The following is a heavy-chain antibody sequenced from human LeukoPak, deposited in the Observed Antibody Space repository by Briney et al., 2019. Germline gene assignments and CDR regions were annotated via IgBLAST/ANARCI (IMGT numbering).Heavy chain of an antibody. CDR2: IRYDGSNK. CDR1: GFTFSTYG. V-gene: IGHV3-30*02. J-gene: IGHJ6*03. Sequence: PGGSLRLSCAASGFTFSTYGIHWVRQAPGKGLEWVTFIRYDGSNKYYADSVMGRFTISRDNSKNTVYLQMNSLRTDDTAVYYCAKAGSTSPFYYYYYYMDVWGTGTTVTVSS. D-gene: IGHD6-6*01. CDR3: AKAGSTSPFYYYYYYMDV.